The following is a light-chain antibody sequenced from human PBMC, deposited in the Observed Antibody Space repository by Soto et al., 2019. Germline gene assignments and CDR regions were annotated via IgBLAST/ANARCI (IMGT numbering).Light chain of an antibody. CDR3: QQYNNWPLT. V-gene: IGKV3-15*01. CDR2: GAS. CDR1: QSVSSN. Sequence: EIVMTQSPATLSVSPGERATLSCRASQSVSSNLGWYQQKAGQAPRLLIYGASPRATGYPARFSGSGSGTEFTLTISSLQSEDFAVYYCQQYNNWPLTFGGGTKVDI. J-gene: IGKJ4*01.